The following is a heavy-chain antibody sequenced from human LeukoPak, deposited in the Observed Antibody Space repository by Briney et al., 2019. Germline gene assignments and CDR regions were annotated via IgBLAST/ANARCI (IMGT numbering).Heavy chain of an antibody. CDR3: ARYVPDYGDYSGGFDI. J-gene: IGHJ3*02. CDR2: INDSGSS. D-gene: IGHD4-17*01. V-gene: IGHV4-34*01. Sequence: SETLSLTCAVYGGSFSGYYWIWIRQSPGKGLEWIGDINDSGSSNYHQSLKSRVTISLDTSKTQFSLKLTSVTSADTAVYFCARYVPDYGDYSGGFDIWGQGTMVTVSS. CDR1: GGSFSGYY.